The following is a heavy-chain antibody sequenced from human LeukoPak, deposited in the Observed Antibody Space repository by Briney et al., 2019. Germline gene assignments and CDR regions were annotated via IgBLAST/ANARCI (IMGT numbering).Heavy chain of an antibody. D-gene: IGHD2-2*01. CDR3: VRDWGYQLLAY. V-gene: IGHV1-3*01. CDR1: GYTFTGYA. CDR2: INGGNGKI. J-gene: IGHJ4*02. Sequence: ASVKVSCKASGYTFTGYAIHWVRRAPGQRLEWMGWINGGNGKIKYSQKLQGRVTMTRDTSASAAYMELSSLRSEDTAVYYCVRDWGYQLLAYWGQGTLVTVSS.